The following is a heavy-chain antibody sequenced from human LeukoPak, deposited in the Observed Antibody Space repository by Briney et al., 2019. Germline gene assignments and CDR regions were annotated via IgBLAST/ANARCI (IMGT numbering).Heavy chain of an antibody. CDR2: ISYDGSNK. V-gene: IGHV3-30*04. CDR3: ATSGDYSNFDY. J-gene: IGHJ4*02. Sequence: GGSLRLSCAASGFTFSSYAMHWVRQAPGKGLEWVAVISYDGSNKYYADSVKGRFTISRDNSKNTLYLQMNSLRAEDTAVYYCATSGDYSNFDYWGQGTLVTVSS. D-gene: IGHD4-11*01. CDR1: GFTFSSYA.